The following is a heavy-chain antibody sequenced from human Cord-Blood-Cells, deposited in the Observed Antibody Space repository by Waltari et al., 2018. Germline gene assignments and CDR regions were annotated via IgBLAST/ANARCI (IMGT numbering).Heavy chain of an antibody. Sequence: EVQLVESGGGLVQPGGSLRLSCAASGFTFSSYEMNWVRQDPGKGRDWVSYISSNCGTIYYAASVKGRFTISRDNAKNSLYLQRNSLRAEDTAFYYCAYSSSWSPWGQGTLVTVSS. D-gene: IGHD6-13*01. CDR3: AYSSSWSP. J-gene: IGHJ5*02. V-gene: IGHV3-48*03. CDR2: ISSNCGTI. CDR1: GFTFSSYE.